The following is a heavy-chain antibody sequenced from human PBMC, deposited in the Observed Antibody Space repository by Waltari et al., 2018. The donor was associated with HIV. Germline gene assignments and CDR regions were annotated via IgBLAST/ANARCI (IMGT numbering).Heavy chain of an antibody. D-gene: IGHD2-2*01. CDR3: ARAQDIVVVPAAHTHPGWFDP. V-gene: IGHV4-34*01. CDR2: INHRGRT. J-gene: IGHJ5*02. CDR1: GGSFSGYY. Sequence: QVQLQQWGAGLLKPSETLSLTCAVYGGSFSGYYWSWIRQPPGKGLEWIGEINHRGRTNYNPSLKGRVTISVDTSKNQFSLKLSSVTAADTAVYYCARAQDIVVVPAAHTHPGWFDPWGQGTLVTVSS.